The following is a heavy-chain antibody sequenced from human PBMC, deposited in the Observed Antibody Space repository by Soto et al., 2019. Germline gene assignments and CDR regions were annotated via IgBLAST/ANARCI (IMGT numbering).Heavy chain of an antibody. V-gene: IGHV1-24*01. D-gene: IGHD6-13*01. CDR3: ATLSAAGTRIGYYYYYMEV. Sequence: ASGKIDFEGSGYTLTELSMHLVRQSTEKGLEWMGGFDPEDGETIYAQKFQGRVTMTEDTSTDTAYMELSSLRSEDTAVYYCATLSAAGTRIGYYYYYMEVWGKGTTVPVSS. CDR2: FDPEDGET. CDR1: GYTLTELS. J-gene: IGHJ6*03.